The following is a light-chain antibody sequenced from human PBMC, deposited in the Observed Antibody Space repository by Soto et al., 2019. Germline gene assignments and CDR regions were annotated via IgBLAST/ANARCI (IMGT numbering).Light chain of an antibody. CDR1: QTVPGNY. J-gene: IGKJ1*01. V-gene: IGKV3-20*01. CDR2: GAS. Sequence: EIVLTQSPGTLSLSPGERATLSCRASQTVPGNYLAWLQHKPGQAPRLLIYGASNRATGIPDRFSGSGSGTDFTITIARLEPDDFAVYYCHQYTSPPWTLGQGTKVETK. CDR3: HQYTSPPWT.